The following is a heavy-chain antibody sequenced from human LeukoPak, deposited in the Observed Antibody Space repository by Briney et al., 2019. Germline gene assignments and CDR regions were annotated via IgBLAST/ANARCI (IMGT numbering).Heavy chain of an antibody. CDR2: INGSGGST. J-gene: IGHJ6*03. D-gene: IGHD3-9*01. CDR3: ARALDPDVRYFDWFSSRGGYYYYYMDV. CDR1: GFTFSSYA. V-gene: IGHV3-23*01. Sequence: GGSLRLSCAASGFTFSSYAMSWVRQAPGKGLEWVSAINGSGGSTYYADSVKGRFTISRDNSKNTLYLQMNSLRAEDTAVYYCARALDPDVRYFDWFSSRGGYYYYYMDVWGKGTTVTVSS.